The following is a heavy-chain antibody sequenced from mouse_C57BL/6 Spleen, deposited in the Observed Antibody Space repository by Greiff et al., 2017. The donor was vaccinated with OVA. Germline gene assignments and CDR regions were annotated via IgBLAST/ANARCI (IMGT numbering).Heavy chain of an antibody. J-gene: IGHJ3*01. CDR1: GYSITSGYY. Sequence: ESGPGLVKPSQSLSLTCSVTGYSITSGYYWNWIRQFPGNKLEWMGYISYDGSNNYNPSLKNRISITRDTSKNQFFLKLNSVTTEDTATYYCAREYDYEFAYWGQGTLVTVSA. V-gene: IGHV3-6*01. CDR3: AREYDYEFAY. D-gene: IGHD2-4*01. CDR2: ISYDGSN.